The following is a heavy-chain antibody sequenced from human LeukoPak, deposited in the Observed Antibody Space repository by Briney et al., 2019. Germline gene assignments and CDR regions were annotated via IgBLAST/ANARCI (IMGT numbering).Heavy chain of an antibody. Sequence: GGSLRLSCAASGFTFNSYSMNWVRQAPGKGLEWVAFIRYDGSNKYYADSVKGRFTISRDNSKNTLYLQMNSLRAEDTAVYYCAKDIRRGVVVIKGYWGQGTLVTVSS. V-gene: IGHV3-30*02. D-gene: IGHD3-22*01. J-gene: IGHJ4*02. CDR3: AKDIRRGVVVIKGY. CDR2: IRYDGSNK. CDR1: GFTFNSYS.